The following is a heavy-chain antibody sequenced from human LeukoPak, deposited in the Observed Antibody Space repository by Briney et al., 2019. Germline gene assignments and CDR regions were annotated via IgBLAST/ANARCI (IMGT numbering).Heavy chain of an antibody. CDR1: GGSFSVWY. D-gene: IGHD4-17*01. CDR2: ITHSERT. J-gene: IGHJ4*01. V-gene: IGHV4-34*01. CDR3: APIFGDSSDFAS. Sequence: SETLSLTCAIYGGSFSVWYWSWVRQSPGKGVEWIAEITHSERTPYNPSLKSRVTISADTSKNQFSLRLTSVTAADTAVYYCAPIFGDSSDFASWGQGTLVTVSS.